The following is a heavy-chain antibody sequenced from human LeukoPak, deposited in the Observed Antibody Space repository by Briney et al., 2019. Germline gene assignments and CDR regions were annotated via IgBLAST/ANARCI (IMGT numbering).Heavy chain of an antibody. CDR1: GYTFTSYG. V-gene: IGHV1-18*01. Sequence: GASVKVSCKASGYTFTSYGISWVRQAPGQGLEWMGWISAYNGNTNYAQKLQGRVTMTTDTSTSTAYMELRSLRSDDTAVYYCARDRRLHLYSGSYFGFGYWGQGTLVTVSS. CDR2: ISAYNGNT. D-gene: IGHD1-26*01. CDR3: ARDRRLHLYSGSYFGFGY. J-gene: IGHJ4*02.